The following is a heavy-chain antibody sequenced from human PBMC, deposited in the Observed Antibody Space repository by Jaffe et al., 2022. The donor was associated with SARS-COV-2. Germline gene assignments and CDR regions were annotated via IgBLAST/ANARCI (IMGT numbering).Heavy chain of an antibody. Sequence: QVQLQQWGAGLLKPSETLSLTCAVYGGSFSGYYWSWIRQPPGKGLEWIGEINHSGSTNYNPSLKSRVTISVDTSKNQFSLKLSSVTAADTAVYYCAKGGTKSLTTRKSRGNWFDPWGQGTLVTVSS. D-gene: IGHD3-16*02. CDR2: INHSGST. V-gene: IGHV4-34*01. CDR1: GGSFSGYY. CDR3: AKGGTKSLTTRKSRGNWFDP. J-gene: IGHJ5*02.